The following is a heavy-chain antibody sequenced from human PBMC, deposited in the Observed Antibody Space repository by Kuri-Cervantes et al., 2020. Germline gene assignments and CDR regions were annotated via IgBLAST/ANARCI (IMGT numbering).Heavy chain of an antibody. J-gene: IGHJ5*02. D-gene: IGHD1-7*01. V-gene: IGHV4-34*01. CDR2: INHSGST. CDR3: ARGGTGTTSVGAVHWFDP. Sequence: GSLRLSCAVYGGSFSGYYWSWIRQPPGKGLEWIGEINHSGSTNYNPSLKSRVTISVDTSKNQFSLKLSSVTAADTAVYYCARGGTGTTSVGAVHWFDPWGQGTLVTVSS. CDR1: GGSFSGYY.